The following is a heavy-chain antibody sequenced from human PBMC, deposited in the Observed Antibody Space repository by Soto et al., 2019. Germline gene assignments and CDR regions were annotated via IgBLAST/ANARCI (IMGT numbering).Heavy chain of an antibody. CDR2: IGTAGDT. V-gene: IGHV3-13*04. CDR1: GFTFSSYD. Sequence: EVQLVESGGGLVQPGGSLRLSCAASGFTFSSYDMHWVRQATGKGLEWVSAIGTAGDTYYPGSVKGRFTISRENAKNSLYLQMKSLRDGDTAVYYCARGMMDYYYGMDVWGQGTTVTVSS. J-gene: IGHJ6*02. CDR3: ARGMMDYYYGMDV. D-gene: IGHD3-16*01.